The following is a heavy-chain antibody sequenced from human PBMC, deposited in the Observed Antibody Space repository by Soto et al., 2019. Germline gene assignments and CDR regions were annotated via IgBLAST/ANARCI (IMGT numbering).Heavy chain of an antibody. CDR3: ATLPPRIVVVMTDLPT. Sequence: QLRESGPGLVKPSGTLSLTCFVSGASISSPYWRSWVRQTPGKRLEGIGQIYHTGTTSYNRSLKNRVAISLDKSNNQFSLRLTPMTAADTAVYYCATLPPRIVVVMTDLPTWGQGTLVTVSS. CDR2: IYHTGTT. J-gene: IGHJ5*02. D-gene: IGHD2-15*01. V-gene: IGHV4-4*02. CDR1: GASISSPYW.